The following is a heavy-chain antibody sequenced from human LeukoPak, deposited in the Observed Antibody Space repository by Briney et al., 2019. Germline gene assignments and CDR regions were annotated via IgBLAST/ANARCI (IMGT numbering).Heavy chain of an antibody. CDR3: ARDGPGFGYFDH. D-gene: IGHD3-16*01. Sequence: ASVKVSCKTSGYIFTDYHINWLRQAPGQGLEWIGWISTYNGGTKFLQKFQGRVTLTTDTSTTTGYMELRSLTSDDTAVYYCARDGPGFGYFDHWGQRTVVTVSS. CDR2: ISTYNGGT. CDR1: GYIFTDYH. J-gene: IGHJ4*02. V-gene: IGHV1-18*01.